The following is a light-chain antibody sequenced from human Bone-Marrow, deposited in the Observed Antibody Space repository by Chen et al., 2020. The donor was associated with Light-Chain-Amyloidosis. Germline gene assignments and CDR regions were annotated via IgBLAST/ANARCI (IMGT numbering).Light chain of an antibody. J-gene: IGLJ3*02. CDR2: EDD. CDR1: SGSSATNY. CDR3: QSYQGSSQGV. V-gene: IGLV6-57*01. Sequence: NFMLTQPHSVSESPGKTVIISCTRSSGSSATNYVQWYQQRPGSSPTTVIYEDDQRPSWVPDRFSGSIDRSSNSASLTISGLKTEDEADYYCQSYQGSSQGVFGGVTKLTVL.